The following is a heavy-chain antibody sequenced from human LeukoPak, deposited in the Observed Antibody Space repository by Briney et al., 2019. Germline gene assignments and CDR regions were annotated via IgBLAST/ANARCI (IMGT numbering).Heavy chain of an antibody. Sequence: PGGSLRLSCAASGFTFSSYAMSWIRQAPGKGLEWVSAISGSGGSTYYADSVKGRFTISRDNSKNTLYLQMNSLRAEDTAVYYCAKNTAMVREIDYWGQGTLVTVSS. J-gene: IGHJ4*02. D-gene: IGHD5-18*01. CDR3: AKNTAMVREIDY. CDR2: ISGSGGST. V-gene: IGHV3-23*01. CDR1: GFTFSSYA.